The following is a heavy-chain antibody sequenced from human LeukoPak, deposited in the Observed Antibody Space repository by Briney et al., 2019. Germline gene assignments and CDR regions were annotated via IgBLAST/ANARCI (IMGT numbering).Heavy chain of an antibody. J-gene: IGHJ5*02. CDR3: ARDQSATIFGVANWFDP. CDR2: INPSGGST. CDR1: GYTFTSYY. D-gene: IGHD3-3*01. Sequence: ASVKVSCKASGYTFTSYYMHWVRQAPGQGLEWMGIINPSGGSTSYAQKFQGRVTTTRDMSTSTVYMELSSLRSEDTAVYYCARDQSATIFGVANWFDPWGQGTLVTVSS. V-gene: IGHV1-46*01.